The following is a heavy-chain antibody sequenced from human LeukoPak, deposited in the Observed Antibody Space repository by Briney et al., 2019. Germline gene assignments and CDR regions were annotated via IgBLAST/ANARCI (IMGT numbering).Heavy chain of an antibody. J-gene: IGHJ4*02. D-gene: IGHD3-22*01. Sequence: PSETLSLTCTVSGGSISTYYWSWIRQPPGKGLEWIGFIYNSGSTNYNPSLKSRVTISVDTSKNQFSLELSSVTAADTAVYYCARDRYYYDSSARYFDYWGQGTLVTVSS. CDR1: GGSISTYY. V-gene: IGHV4-59*12. CDR3: ARDRYYYDSSARYFDY. CDR2: IYNSGST.